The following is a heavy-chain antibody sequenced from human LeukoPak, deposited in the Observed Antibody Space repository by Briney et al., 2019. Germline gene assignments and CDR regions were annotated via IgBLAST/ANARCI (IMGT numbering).Heavy chain of an antibody. CDR3: ASLASEWELPEVDY. D-gene: IGHD1-26*01. Sequence: PGGSLRLSCAASGFTFSSYAMNWVRQAPGTGLEWVSYISPSSTLIYYADSVKGRFTISRDNAKKSLFLQMNSLRAEDTAAYYCASLASEWELPEVDYWGLGTLVTVSS. CDR1: GFTFSSYA. CDR2: ISPSSTLI. J-gene: IGHJ4*02. V-gene: IGHV3-48*01.